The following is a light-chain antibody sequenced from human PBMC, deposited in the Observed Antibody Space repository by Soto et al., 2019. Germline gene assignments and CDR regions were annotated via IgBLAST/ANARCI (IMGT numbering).Light chain of an antibody. Sequence: DMVLTQSPATLSSSAWDRATLSCRASQSFSSSYLAWYQQKPGQAPRLLIYGASSRATGVPDRFSGSGSGTDFTLTISRLEPEDFAVYYCQQYGSSPPTFGQGTKVDIK. CDR1: QSFSSSY. J-gene: IGKJ1*01. CDR2: GAS. CDR3: QQYGSSPPT. V-gene: IGKV3-20*01.